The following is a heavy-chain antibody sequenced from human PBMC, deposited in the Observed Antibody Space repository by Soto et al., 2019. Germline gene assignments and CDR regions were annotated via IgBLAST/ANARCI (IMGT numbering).Heavy chain of an antibody. D-gene: IGHD3-10*01. V-gene: IGHV4-59*01. Sequence: SETLSLTCTVSRGSISNYFWTWIRQPPGKGLEWIGYIYYSGSTNYNPSLKSRVTISVDTSKNQFSLKLSSVTAADTAVYYCARGTYYYDSGFDPWGQGTLVTVSS. J-gene: IGHJ5*02. CDR1: RGSISNYF. CDR3: ARGTYYYDSGFDP. CDR2: IYYSGST.